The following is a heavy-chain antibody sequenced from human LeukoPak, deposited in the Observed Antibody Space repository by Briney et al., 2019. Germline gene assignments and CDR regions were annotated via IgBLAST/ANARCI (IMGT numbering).Heavy chain of an antibody. J-gene: IGHJ4*02. CDR1: GGSISSYY. Sequence: PSETLSLTCTVSGGSISSYYWSWIRQPPGKGLEWIGYIYYSGSTNYNPSLKSRVTISVDTSKNQFSLKLSSVTAADTAVYYCARVASRYCSSTSCQYFDYWGQGTLVTVSS. CDR3: ARVASRYCSSTSCQYFDY. CDR2: IYYSGST. V-gene: IGHV4-59*01. D-gene: IGHD2-2*01.